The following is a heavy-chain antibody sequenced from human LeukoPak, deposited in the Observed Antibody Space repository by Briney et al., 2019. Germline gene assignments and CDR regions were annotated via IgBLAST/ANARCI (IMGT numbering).Heavy chain of an antibody. V-gene: IGHV4-34*01. CDR3: ARDSGGSGYLWFGP. J-gene: IGHJ5*02. D-gene: IGHD3-3*01. CDR2: INHSGST. CDR1: GGSFSGYY. Sequence: SETLSLTCAVYGGSFSGYYWSWIRQPPGKGLEWIGEINHSGSTNYNPSLKSRVSISVDASKNQFSLRLNSVTAADTAVYYCARDSGGSGYLWFGPWGQGTLVTVSS.